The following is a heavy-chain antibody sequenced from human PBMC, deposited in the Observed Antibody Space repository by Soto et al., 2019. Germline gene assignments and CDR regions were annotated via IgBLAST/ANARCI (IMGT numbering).Heavy chain of an antibody. D-gene: IGHD6-13*01. CDR3: ARDLVSSLPRGYYYGMDV. CDR1: GGTFSSYA. CDR2: IIPIFGTA. V-gene: IGHV1-69*01. Sequence: QVQLVQSGAEVKKPGSSVKVSCKASGGTFSSYAISWVRQAPGQGREWMGVIIPIFGTANDAQKFQGRVTITADESTSTAYLELSRLGSEDTAVYYCARDLVSSLPRGYYYGMDVLGQGTPVTVS. J-gene: IGHJ6*02.